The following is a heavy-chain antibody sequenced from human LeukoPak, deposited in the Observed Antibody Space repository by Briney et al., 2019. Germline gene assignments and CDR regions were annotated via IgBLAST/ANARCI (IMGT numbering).Heavy chain of an antibody. CDR2: IYYSGST. V-gene: IGHV4-39*01. CDR1: GGSISSSRYY. J-gene: IGHJ4*02. Sequence: SETLSLTCTVSGGSISSSRYYWGWIRQPPGKGLEWIGSIYYSGSTYYNPSLKSRVTISVDTSKNQFSLKLSSVTAAGTAVYYCARPRRGGSYLFDYWGQGTLVTVSS. CDR3: ARPRRGGSYLFDY. D-gene: IGHD1-26*01.